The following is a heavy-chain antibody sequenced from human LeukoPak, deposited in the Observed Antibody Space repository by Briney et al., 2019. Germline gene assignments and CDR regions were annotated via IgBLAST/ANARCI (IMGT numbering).Heavy chain of an antibody. J-gene: IGHJ3*02. Sequence: ASVKVSCKASGYTFTNYCINWVRQAPGQGLEWMGWISAYNGNTNYAQKFQGRVTMTTDTSTNTVYMELRSLRSDDTAVYYCARKNRYCSGGNCSSGASDDAFDIWGQGTRVTV. CDR2: ISAYNGNT. CDR3: ARKNRYCSGGNCSSGASDDAFDI. CDR1: GYTFTNYC. D-gene: IGHD2-15*01. V-gene: IGHV1-18*04.